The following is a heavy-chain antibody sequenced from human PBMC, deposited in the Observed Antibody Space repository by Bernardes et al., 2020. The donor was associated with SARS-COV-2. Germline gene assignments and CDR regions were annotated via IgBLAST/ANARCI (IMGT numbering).Heavy chain of an antibody. D-gene: IGHD1-26*01. J-gene: IGHJ3*02. CDR1: GYTFTAYQ. Sequence: ASVKVSCRASGYTFTAYQIHWVRQAPGQGLEWMGWIYPKDGVTEYSQKFRGRITLTRDTSIATAYMDLNSLTSDDTAVYYCVSVTWSRRDGFDMWGQGTMVTVTS. CDR2: IYPKDGVT. V-gene: IGHV1-2*02. CDR3: VSVTWSRRDGFDM.